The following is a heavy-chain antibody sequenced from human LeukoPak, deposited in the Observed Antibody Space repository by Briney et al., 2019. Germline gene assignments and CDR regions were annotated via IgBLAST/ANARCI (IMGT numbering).Heavy chain of an antibody. CDR3: AIASIAALNY. J-gene: IGHJ4*02. CDR2: INHSGST. Sequence: PSETLSLTCAVYGGSFSGYYWSWIRQPPGKGLEWIGEINHSGSTNYNPSLKSRVTISVDTSKNQFSLKLSSVTAADTAVYYCAIASIAALNYWGQGTLVTVSS. CDR1: GGSFSGYY. V-gene: IGHV4-34*01. D-gene: IGHD6-6*01.